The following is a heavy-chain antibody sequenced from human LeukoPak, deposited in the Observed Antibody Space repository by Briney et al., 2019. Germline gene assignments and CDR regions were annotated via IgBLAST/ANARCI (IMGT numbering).Heavy chain of an antibody. CDR3: ARTMVRGVIIYYYYMDV. CDR2: IYYSGST. D-gene: IGHD3-10*01. Sequence: SETLSLTCTVSGGSISSSSYYWGWIRQPPGKGLEWFGSIYYSGSTYYNPSLKSRVTISVDTSKNQFFLKLSSGSAADTAVYYCARTMVRGVIIYYYYMDVWGKGTTVTISS. V-gene: IGHV4-39*01. CDR1: GGSISSSSYY. J-gene: IGHJ6*03.